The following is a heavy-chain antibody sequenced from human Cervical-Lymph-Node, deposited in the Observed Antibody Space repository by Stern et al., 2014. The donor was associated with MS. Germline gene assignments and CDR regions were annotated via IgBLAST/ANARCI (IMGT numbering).Heavy chain of an antibody. V-gene: IGHV5-51*01. CDR3: ARLDSSGWSR. J-gene: IGHJ4*02. Sequence: VQLVQSGAEMKEAGESLRISCKGSGYSFTSNWIGWVRQLPGKGLEWMGIIFPLDSETRYGPSFQGKVTISADPPIRPAYLQWSSLRASDTAKYYCARLDSSGWSRWGQGTLVTVSS. CDR2: IFPLDSET. D-gene: IGHD6-19*01. CDR1: GYSFTSNW.